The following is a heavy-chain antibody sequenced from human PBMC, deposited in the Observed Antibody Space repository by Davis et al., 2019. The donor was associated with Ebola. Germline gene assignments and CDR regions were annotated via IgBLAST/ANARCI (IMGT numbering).Heavy chain of an antibody. CDR2: ISAYNGNT. CDR3: AREVVGIVATGYYFDY. CDR1: GYTFTSYG. D-gene: IGHD5-12*01. V-gene: IGHV1-18*01. Sequence: AASVKVSCKASGYTFTSYGISWVRQAPGQGLEWMGWISAYNGNTNYAQKLQGRVTMTTDTSTSTAYMELRSLRSDDTAVYYCAREVVGIVATGYYFDYWGQGTLVTVSS. J-gene: IGHJ4*02.